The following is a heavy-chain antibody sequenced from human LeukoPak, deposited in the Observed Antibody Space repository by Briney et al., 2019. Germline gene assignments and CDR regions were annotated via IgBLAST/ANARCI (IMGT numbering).Heavy chain of an antibody. J-gene: IGHJ5*01. D-gene: IGHD3-22*01. V-gene: IGHV3-23*01. CDR1: GFTFSSYA. Sequence: GGSLRLSCAASGFTFSSYAMSWVRQAPGKGLEWVSTISGSGDATFHADSVKDRFTISRDNSKSTLYLQMSRLRVEDTAVYYCAKDRPNYHESNGHYYRLNGDSWGQGTLVTVSS. CDR3: AKDRPNYHESNGHYYRLNGDS. CDR2: ISGSGDAT.